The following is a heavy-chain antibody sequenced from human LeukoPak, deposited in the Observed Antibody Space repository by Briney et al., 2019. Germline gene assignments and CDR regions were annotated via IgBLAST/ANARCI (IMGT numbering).Heavy chain of an antibody. Sequence: PGGSLRLSCTPSGFTFGDYGLNWVRQAPGKGLEWVSSISSSSSYIYYADSVKGRFTISRDNAKNSLYLQMNSLRAEDTAVYYCARPGSEDAFDIWGQGTMVTVSS. V-gene: IGHV3-21*01. CDR3: ARPGSEDAFDI. J-gene: IGHJ3*02. CDR1: GFTFGDYG. CDR2: ISSSSSYI. D-gene: IGHD3-10*01.